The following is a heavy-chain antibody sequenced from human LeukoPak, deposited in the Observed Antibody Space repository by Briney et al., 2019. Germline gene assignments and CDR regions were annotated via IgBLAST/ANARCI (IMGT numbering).Heavy chain of an antibody. CDR3: ARGPTASHYDFWSGYYSRPFILDY. Sequence: PSETLSLTCTVSGGSISSGDYHWSWIRQPPGKGLEWIGEINHSGSTNYNPSLKSRVTISVDMSKNQFSLKLSSVTAADTAVYYCARGPTASHYDFWSGYYSRPFILDYWGQGTLVTVSS. V-gene: IGHV4-39*07. CDR1: GGSISSGDYH. CDR2: INHSGST. J-gene: IGHJ4*02. D-gene: IGHD3-3*01.